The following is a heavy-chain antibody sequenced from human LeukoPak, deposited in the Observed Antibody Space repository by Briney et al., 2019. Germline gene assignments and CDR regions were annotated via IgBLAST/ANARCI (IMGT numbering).Heavy chain of an antibody. D-gene: IGHD3-10*01. CDR2: ISGSGGST. CDR1: GFTFSSYA. CDR3: AKGGDYYGSGSYYDY. V-gene: IGHV3-23*01. J-gene: IGHJ4*02. Sequence: GGSLRLSCAASGFTFSSYAMNWVRQAPGKGLEWVSGISGSGGSTYYADSVKGRFTISRDNSKNTLYLQMHSLRVEDTAVYYCAKGGDYYGSGSYYDYWGQGALVTVSS.